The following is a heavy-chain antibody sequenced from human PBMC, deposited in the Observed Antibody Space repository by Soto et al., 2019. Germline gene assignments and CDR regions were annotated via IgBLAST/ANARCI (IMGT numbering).Heavy chain of an antibody. Sequence: QVQLQESGPGLVKPSQTLSLTCTVSGGSISSGDYYWSWIRQPPGKGLEWIGYIYYSGSTYYNPSLKSRVTISVDTSKNQFSLKLSSVTAADTAVYYCARVGASPADIQQLAFDYWSQGTLVTVSS. CDR3: ARVGASPADIQQLAFDY. CDR1: GGSISSGDYY. CDR2: IYYSGST. D-gene: IGHD6-13*01. V-gene: IGHV4-30-4*01. J-gene: IGHJ4*02.